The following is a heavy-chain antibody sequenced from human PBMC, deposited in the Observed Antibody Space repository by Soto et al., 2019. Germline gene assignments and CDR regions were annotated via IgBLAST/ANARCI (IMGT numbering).Heavy chain of an antibody. CDR3: ASPDRYCSGGSCYSPLPYYYYYGMDV. V-gene: IGHV3-23*01. CDR2: ISGSGGST. J-gene: IGHJ6*02. CDR1: GFTFSSYA. D-gene: IGHD2-15*01. Sequence: EVQLLESGGGLVQPGGSLRLSCAASGFTFSSYAMSWVRQAPGKGLEWVSAISGSGGSTYYADSVKGRFTISRDNSNNTLYLQMNSLRAEDTAVYYCASPDRYCSGGSCYSPLPYYYYYGMDVWGQGTTVTVSS.